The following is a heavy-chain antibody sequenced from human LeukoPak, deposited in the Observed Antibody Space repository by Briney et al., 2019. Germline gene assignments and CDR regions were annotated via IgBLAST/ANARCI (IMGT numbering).Heavy chain of an antibody. CDR2: ISGSGGST. Sequence: GGSLRLSCAASGFTFSSYAMSWVRQAPGKGLEWVSAISGSGGSTYYADSVKGQFTISRDNSKNTLYLQMNSLRAEDTAVYYCAKMVIAAADTGYYFDYWGQGTLVTVSS. J-gene: IGHJ4*02. D-gene: IGHD6-13*01. CDR1: GFTFSSYA. CDR3: AKMVIAAADTGYYFDY. V-gene: IGHV3-23*01.